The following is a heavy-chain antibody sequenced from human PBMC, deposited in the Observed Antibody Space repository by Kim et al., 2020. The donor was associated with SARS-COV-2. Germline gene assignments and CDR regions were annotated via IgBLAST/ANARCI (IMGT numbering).Heavy chain of an antibody. J-gene: IGHJ6*02. CDR3: AGYETPYYYGMDV. D-gene: IGHD5-12*01. Sequence: YADSVKGRFTNSRDNSKNTLYLQMNGLRAEDTAVYYCAGYETPYYYGMDVWGQGTTVTVSS. V-gene: IGHV3-23*01.